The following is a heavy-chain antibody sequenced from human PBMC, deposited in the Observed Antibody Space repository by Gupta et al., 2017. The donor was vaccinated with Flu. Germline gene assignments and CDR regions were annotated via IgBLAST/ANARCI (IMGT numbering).Heavy chain of an antibody. CDR3: ARDSVAGHRKTLFNYSGVDV. CDR2: ISVYKGQT. V-gene: IGHV1-18*01. CDR1: GSTFSSYD. Sequence: QLQFVQPGTEVQRPGASVTVFSPAYGSTFSSYDIHWMRPVPGQGFEGMGRISVYKGQTIYTQKVHDRVTLNADTSMSTAYMELRALRCDDTAVYFCARDSVAGHRKTLFNYSGVDVWGQGTTVSVSS. D-gene: IGHD6-19*01. J-gene: IGHJ6*02.